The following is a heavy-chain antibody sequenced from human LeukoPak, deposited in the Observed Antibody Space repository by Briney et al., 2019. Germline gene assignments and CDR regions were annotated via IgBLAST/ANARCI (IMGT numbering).Heavy chain of an antibody. CDR3: ARDEDYGIFVNVDY. V-gene: IGHV1-18*01. J-gene: IGHJ4*02. Sequence: ASVKVSCKTSGYSFVLYGISWVRQAPGQGPEWMGWTSPYNENTKYAEKFQGRVTMTTDTSTSTVYMELRSLRSDDTAVYYCARDEDYGIFVNVDYWGQGTLVTVSS. CDR2: TSPYNENT. D-gene: IGHD3-16*01. CDR1: GYSFVLYG.